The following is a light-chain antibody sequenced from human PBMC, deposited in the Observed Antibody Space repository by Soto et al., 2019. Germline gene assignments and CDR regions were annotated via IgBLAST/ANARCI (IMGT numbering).Light chain of an antibody. CDR3: QSYDNSLSVYV. V-gene: IGLV1-40*01. J-gene: IGLJ1*01. CDR1: SSNIGNNY. CDR2: GNS. Sequence: QSVLTKPPSVSAAPGQKVTISCSGSSSNIGNNYVHWYQQLPGTAPKLLIYGNSNRPSGVPDRFSGSKSGTSASLAITGLQAEDEADYYCQSYDNSLSVYVFGTGTKVTVL.